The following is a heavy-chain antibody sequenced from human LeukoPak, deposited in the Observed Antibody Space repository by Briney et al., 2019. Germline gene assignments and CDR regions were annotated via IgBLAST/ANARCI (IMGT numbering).Heavy chain of an antibody. CDR1: GGSISPYY. CDR2: IYYSGST. Sequence: PSETLSLTCSVSGGSISPYYWSWIRQPPGKGLEWIGYIYYSGSTNYNPSLKSRVTISVDTSKKQHSLRLSSVTAADTAVYYCARGGSDGWFDPWGQGTLVIVSS. CDR3: ARGGSDGWFDP. D-gene: IGHD3-16*01. V-gene: IGHV4-59*01. J-gene: IGHJ5*02.